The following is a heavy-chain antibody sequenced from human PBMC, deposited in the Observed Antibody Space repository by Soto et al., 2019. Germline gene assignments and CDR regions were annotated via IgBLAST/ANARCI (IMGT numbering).Heavy chain of an antibody. CDR2: VNHGPTT. J-gene: IGHJ4*02. D-gene: IGHD3-9*01. Sequence: SETLSLSCAVYGASLSGYYFSWIRQSPGKGLEWIGEVNHGPTTNYNPSLKSRVAISVDASKNQFSLKVNSVTAADTAVYYWARVPDHSETTGYFYFDKWGQGILVT. CDR1: GASLSGYY. V-gene: IGHV4-34*01. CDR3: ARVPDHSETTGYFYFDK.